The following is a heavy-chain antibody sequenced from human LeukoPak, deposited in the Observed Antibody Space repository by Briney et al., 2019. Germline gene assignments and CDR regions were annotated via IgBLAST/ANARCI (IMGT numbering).Heavy chain of an antibody. V-gene: IGHV1-18*01. CDR2: ISAYNGNT. J-gene: IGHJ6*02. D-gene: IGHD1-26*01. Sequence: ASVKVSCKASGYTFTSYGISWVRQAPGQGLEWMGWISAYNGNTDYAQKLQGRVTMTTDTSTSTAYMELRSLRSDDTAVYYCARDHSAYYYYYYGMDVWGQGTTVTVSS. CDR1: GYTFTSYG. CDR3: ARDHSAYYYYYYGMDV.